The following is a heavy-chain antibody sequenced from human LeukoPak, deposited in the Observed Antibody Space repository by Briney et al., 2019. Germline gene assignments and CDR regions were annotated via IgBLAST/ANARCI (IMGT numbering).Heavy chain of an antibody. Sequence: ASVKVSCKASGGTFSSYAISWVRQAPGQGLEWMGRIIPIFGIANYAQKFQGRVTITADKSTSTAYMELSSLRSEDTAVYYCARAPVSASVVAATAHYYYYGMDVWGQGTTVTVSS. V-gene: IGHV1-69*04. D-gene: IGHD2-15*01. CDR1: GGTFSSYA. CDR3: ARAPVSASVVAATAHYYYYGMDV. J-gene: IGHJ6*02. CDR2: IIPIFGIA.